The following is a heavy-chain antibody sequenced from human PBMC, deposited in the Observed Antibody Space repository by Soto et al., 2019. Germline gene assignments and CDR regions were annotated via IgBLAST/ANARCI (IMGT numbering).Heavy chain of an antibody. J-gene: IGHJ4*02. CDR2: TGSGTGPG. CDR3: ARRHSGGFFRFFDS. V-gene: IGHV1-69*06. Sequence: QVQLVQSGPEVKKPGSSVKISCKASGGSLSTNPISWVRQAPGQGLEWMGGTGSGTGPGNHAQKFQGRLTVTADKSSSTVYMELTNLSSKDTAVYYCARRHSGGFFRFFDSWGQGTLVTVSS. CDR1: GGSLSTNP. D-gene: IGHD2-15*01.